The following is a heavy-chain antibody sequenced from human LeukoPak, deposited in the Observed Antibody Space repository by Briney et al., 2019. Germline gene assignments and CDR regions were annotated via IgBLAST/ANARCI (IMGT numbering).Heavy chain of an antibody. Sequence: SETLSLTCTVSGGSISSHYWNWIRQPPGRGLEYIGYIFYSGRTNYNPSLKSRVTLSVDTSKNWFSLRLTSVTAADTAVYYCARGDYGSGSHGYYYYYMDVWGKGTTVTVSS. CDR1: GGSISSHY. CDR3: ARGDYGSGSHGYYYYYMDV. J-gene: IGHJ6*03. CDR2: IFYSGRT. D-gene: IGHD3-10*01. V-gene: IGHV4-59*11.